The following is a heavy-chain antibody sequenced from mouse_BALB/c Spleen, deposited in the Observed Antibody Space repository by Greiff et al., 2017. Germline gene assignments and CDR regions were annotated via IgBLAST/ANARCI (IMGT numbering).Heavy chain of an antibody. CDR2: ISDGGSYT. D-gene: IGHD1-1*01. J-gene: IGHJ4*01. V-gene: IGHV5-4*02. CDR1: GFTFSDYY. Sequence: EVMLVESGGGLVKPGGSLKLSCAASGFTFSDYYMYWVRQTPEKRLEWVATISDGGSYTYYPDSVKGRFTISRDNAKNNLYLQMSSLKSEDTAMYYCASTVVADYYAMDYWGQGTSVTVSS. CDR3: ASTVVADYYAMDY.